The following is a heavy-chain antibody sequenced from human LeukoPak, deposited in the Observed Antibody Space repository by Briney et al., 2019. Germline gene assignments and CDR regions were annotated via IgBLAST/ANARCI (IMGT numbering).Heavy chain of an antibody. J-gene: IGHJ5*02. Sequence: SETLSLTCAVYGGSFSGYYWSWIRQPPGKGLEWIGEINHSGSTNYNPSLKSRVTISVDTSKNQFSLKLSSVTAADTAVYYCASFGSVVNWFDPWGQGTLVTVSS. D-gene: IGHD2-15*01. CDR2: INHSGST. CDR1: GGSFSGYY. CDR3: ASFGSVVNWFDP. V-gene: IGHV4-34*01.